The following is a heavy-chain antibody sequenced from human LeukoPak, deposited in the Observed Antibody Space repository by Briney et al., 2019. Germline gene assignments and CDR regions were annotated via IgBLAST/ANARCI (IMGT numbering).Heavy chain of an antibody. J-gene: IGHJ4*02. CDR2: INPSGGST. D-gene: IGHD3-16*01. CDR3: APTAEAYTSWWKV. CDR1: GYTFTSYY. V-gene: IGHV1-46*01. Sequence: ASVTVSCKASGYTFTSYYMHWVRQAPGQGLEWMGIINPSGGSTSYAQKFQGRVTMTRDMSISTAYVEVRSLTSDDTAVYYCAPTAEAYTSWWKVWGQGTLVTVSS.